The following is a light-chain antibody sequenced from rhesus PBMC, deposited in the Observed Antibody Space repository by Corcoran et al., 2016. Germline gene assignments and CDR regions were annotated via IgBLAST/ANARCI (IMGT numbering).Light chain of an antibody. V-gene: IGKV3-53*02. Sequence: QVIMTPSPATLSLSPGERATLSCRASQSISNYLAWYQQKPGQATKVLFYSESSRATGIPDRFSGNGSGREFTLTISSLEPEEFAVYYCQKYNGSPWTFGQGTKVEVK. CDR1: QSISNY. CDR3: QKYNGSPWT. J-gene: IGKJ1*01. CDR2: SES.